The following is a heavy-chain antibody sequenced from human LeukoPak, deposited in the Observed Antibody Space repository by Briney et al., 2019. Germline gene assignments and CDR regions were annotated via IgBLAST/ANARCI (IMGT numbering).Heavy chain of an antibody. CDR2: IIGSSGST. Sequence: GGSLRLSCVASGFSFNNYAMNWVRQAPGKGLEWVSLIIGSSGSTLYADSVKGRFTISRDKSKNTLYLQMNSLRADDTAVYYCAKGAYDYIEIAYFDYWGQGSLVTVSS. V-gene: IGHV3-23*01. CDR1: GFSFNNYA. D-gene: IGHD5-12*01. CDR3: AKGAYDYIEIAYFDY. J-gene: IGHJ4*02.